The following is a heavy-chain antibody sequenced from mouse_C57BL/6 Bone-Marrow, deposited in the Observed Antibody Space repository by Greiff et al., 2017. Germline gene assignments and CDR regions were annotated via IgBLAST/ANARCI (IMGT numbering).Heavy chain of an antibody. CDR1: GFTFSDYG. CDR3: VRKYDINY. D-gene: IGHD2-14*01. CDR2: ISSGSSTI. Sequence: EVQLVESGGGLVKPGASLKLSCAASGFTFSDYGMHWVRQAPEKGLEWVAYISSGSSTIYYADTVKGRFTISRDNATNTLFLQLTSLRSEDTARFYCVRKYDINYWGQGTTLTVSS. J-gene: IGHJ2*01. V-gene: IGHV5-17*01.